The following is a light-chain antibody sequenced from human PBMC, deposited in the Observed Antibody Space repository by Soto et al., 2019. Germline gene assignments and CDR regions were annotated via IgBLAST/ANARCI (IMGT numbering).Light chain of an antibody. J-gene: IGKJ2*01. CDR3: PPYCRSPYT. Sequence: EIVLTQSPATLSLSPGERATLSCGASQSVSSSYLAWYQQKPGLAPRLLIYDASSRATGIPDRFSGSGSGTELTLPLSRLEPEDFGVDYWPPYCRSPYTFGPGTKLEIK. CDR2: DAS. V-gene: IGKV3D-20*01. CDR1: QSVSSSY.